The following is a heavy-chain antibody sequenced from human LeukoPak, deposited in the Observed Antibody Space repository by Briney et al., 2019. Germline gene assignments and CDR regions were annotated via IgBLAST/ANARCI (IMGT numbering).Heavy chain of an antibody. D-gene: IGHD5-18*01. J-gene: IGHJ4*02. V-gene: IGHV3-7*05. CDR2: IKQDGSEK. Sequence: PAGYLRLSCAASGFTFSSYWMSWVRQAPGKGLEWVANIKQDGSEKYYVDSVKGRFTVSRDNARNSLYLQMNSLRAEDTAVYYCAREAGVPPTTQQWPTSVDCWGQGTLVTDSS. CDR3: AREAGVPPTTQQWPTSVDC. CDR1: GFTFSSYW.